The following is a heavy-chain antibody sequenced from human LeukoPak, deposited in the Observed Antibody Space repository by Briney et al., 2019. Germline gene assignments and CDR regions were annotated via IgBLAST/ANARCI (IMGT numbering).Heavy chain of an antibody. D-gene: IGHD3-3*01. CDR1: GGSISSSSYY. J-gene: IGHJ5*02. CDR3: ARHLTLYYDLWSGYYTAGRDNWFDP. Sequence: SETLSLTCTVSGGSISSSSYYWGWIRQPPGKGLERIGSIYYSGSTYYNPSLKSRVTISVDTSKNQFSLKLSSVTAADTAVYYCARHLTLYYDLWSGYYTAGRDNWFDPWGQGTLVTVSS. CDR2: IYYSGST. V-gene: IGHV4-39*01.